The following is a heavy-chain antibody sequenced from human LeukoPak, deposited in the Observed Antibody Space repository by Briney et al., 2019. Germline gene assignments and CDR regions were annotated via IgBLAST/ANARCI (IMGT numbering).Heavy chain of an antibody. J-gene: IGHJ6*02. CDR2: INHSGST. CDR3: ARDTASMPYYYGMDV. D-gene: IGHD2-2*01. Sequence: SETLSLTCAVYGGSFSGYYWSWIRQPPGKGLEWIGEINHSGSTNYNPSLKSRVTISVDTSKNQFSLKLSSVTAADTAVYYCARDTASMPYYYGMDVWGQGTTVTVSS. CDR1: GGSFSGYY. V-gene: IGHV4-34*01.